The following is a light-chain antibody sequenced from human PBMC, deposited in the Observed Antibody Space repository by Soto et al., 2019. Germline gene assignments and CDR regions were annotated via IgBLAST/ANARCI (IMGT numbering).Light chain of an antibody. CDR2: SND. CDR1: SSNIGRNT. J-gene: IGLJ2*01. V-gene: IGLV1-44*01. Sequence: QSVVTQPPSASGTPGQRVTIACSGSSSNIGRNTVHWYQQLPGTTPKLLIYSNDQRPPGVPDRFSGSKSGSSASLAISGLQSEDEADYYCAAWDDSLNGVVFGGGTKLTVL. CDR3: AAWDDSLNGVV.